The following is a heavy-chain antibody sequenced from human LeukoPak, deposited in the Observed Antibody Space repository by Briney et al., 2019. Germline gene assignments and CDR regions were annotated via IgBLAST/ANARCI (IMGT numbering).Heavy chain of an antibody. CDR3: ASGAYSGSLGPLVY. Sequence: GGSLRLSCAASGFTFSSYTMHWVRQAPGKGLEWVALISYDGSNKYYADSVKGRFTISRDNSKNTLYLQMSSLRAEDTTIYYCASGAYSGSLGPLVYWSQGTLVTVSS. CDR2: ISYDGSNK. J-gene: IGHJ4*02. D-gene: IGHD1-26*01. V-gene: IGHV3-30-3*01. CDR1: GFTFSSYT.